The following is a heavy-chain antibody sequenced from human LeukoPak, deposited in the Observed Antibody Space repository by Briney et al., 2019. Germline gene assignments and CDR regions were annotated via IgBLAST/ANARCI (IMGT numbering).Heavy chain of an antibody. CDR1: GYTFTSYA. Sequence: ASVKVSCKASGYTFTSYAMHWVRQAPGQRLEWMGWINAGNGNTKYSQKFQGRVTITRDTSASTAYMELSSLRSEDTAVYYCARWYYYDSSGYYYGFDYWGQGTLVTVSS. D-gene: IGHD3-22*01. CDR2: INAGNGNT. V-gene: IGHV1-3*01. J-gene: IGHJ4*02. CDR3: ARWYYYDSSGYYYGFDY.